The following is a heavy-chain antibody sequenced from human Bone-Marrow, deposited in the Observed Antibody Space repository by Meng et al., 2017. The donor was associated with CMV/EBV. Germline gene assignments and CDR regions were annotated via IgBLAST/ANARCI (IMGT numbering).Heavy chain of an antibody. D-gene: IGHD2/OR15-2a*01. CDR2: INPNSGDT. J-gene: IGHJ4*02. CDR1: GYTFTGYY. CDR3: ATGPTHENFDF. Sequence: ASVKVSCKASGYTFTGYYMHWVRQAPGQGLEWMGWINPNSGDTNCAQSFQGRVTMTRDTSISTAYMELSRLRSDDTAVYYCATGPTHENFDFWGQGTLVTVSS. V-gene: IGHV1-2*02.